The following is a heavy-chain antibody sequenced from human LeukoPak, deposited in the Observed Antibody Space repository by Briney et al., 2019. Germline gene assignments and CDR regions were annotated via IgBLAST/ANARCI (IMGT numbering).Heavy chain of an antibody. V-gene: IGHV1-24*01. Sequence: ASVKVSCKVSGYTLTELSMHWVRQAPGKGLKWMGGFDPELGETIYTQKFQGRVTLTEDTSTDTAYMELSSLRSEDTAVYYCTTGLFYYDNSGYAYNWFDPWGQGTLVTVSS. CDR3: TTGLFYYDNSGYAYNWFDP. D-gene: IGHD3-22*01. J-gene: IGHJ5*02. CDR2: FDPELGET. CDR1: GYTLTELS.